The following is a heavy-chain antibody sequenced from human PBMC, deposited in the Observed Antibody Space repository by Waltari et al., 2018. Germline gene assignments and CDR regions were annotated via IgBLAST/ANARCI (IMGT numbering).Heavy chain of an antibody. Sequence: QVQVVDSGGGVVQPGRSLRLPCAASGFTFSSYSMHWVRQAPGKGLEWVAVISYDGSNKYYADSVKGRFTISRDNSKNTLYLQMNSLRAEDTAVYYCARERLPITTGGGFQHWGQGTQVTVSS. CDR2: ISYDGSNK. CDR3: ARERLPITTGGGFQH. V-gene: IGHV3-30*01. CDR1: GFTFSSYS. D-gene: IGHD2-15*01. J-gene: IGHJ1*01.